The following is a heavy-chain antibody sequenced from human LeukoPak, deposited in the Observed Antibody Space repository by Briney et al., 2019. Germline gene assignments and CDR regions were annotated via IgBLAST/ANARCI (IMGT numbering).Heavy chain of an antibody. CDR3: ARDIFYGDYYFDY. V-gene: IGHV1-69*05. CDR1: GGTFSSYA. D-gene: IGHD4-17*01. J-gene: IGHJ4*02. CDR2: IIPIFGTA. Sequence: ASVKVSCKASGGTFSSYAISWVRQAPGQGLEWMGRIIPIFGTANYAQKFQGRVTITTDESTSTAYMELSSLRSEDTAVYYCARDIFYGDYYFDYWRQGTLVTVSS.